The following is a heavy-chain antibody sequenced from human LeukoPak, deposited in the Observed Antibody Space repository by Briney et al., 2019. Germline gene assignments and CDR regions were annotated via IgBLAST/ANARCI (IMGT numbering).Heavy chain of an antibody. CDR2: IIPIFGTA. CDR3: ARDYESGSPEGVFDI. Sequence: ASVKVSCKASAYTFTNYGISWVRQAPGQGLEWMGRIIPIFGTANYAQKFQGRVTITADKSTNTAYMELSSLRSEDTAVYYCARDYESGSPEGVFDIWGQGTMVTVSS. J-gene: IGHJ3*02. CDR1: AYTFTNYG. V-gene: IGHV1-69*06. D-gene: IGHD1-26*01.